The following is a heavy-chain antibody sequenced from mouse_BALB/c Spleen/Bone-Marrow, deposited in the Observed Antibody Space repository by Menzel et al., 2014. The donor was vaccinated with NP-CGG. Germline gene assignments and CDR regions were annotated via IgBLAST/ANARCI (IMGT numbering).Heavy chain of an antibody. Sequence: VQLQESGAELMKPGASGKLSCKASGYTFTSYWMHWVKQRPGQGLEWIGEINPSNGRTYYNEKFKSKATLTVDKSSSTAYMQLSSLTSEDSAVYYCARGTFDYWGQGTTLTVSS. J-gene: IGHJ2*01. V-gene: IGHV1S81*02. CDR2: INPSNGRT. CDR3: ARGTFDY. CDR1: GYTFTSYW.